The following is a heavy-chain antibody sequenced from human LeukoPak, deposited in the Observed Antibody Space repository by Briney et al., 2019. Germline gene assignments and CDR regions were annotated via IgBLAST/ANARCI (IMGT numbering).Heavy chain of an antibody. D-gene: IGHD3-22*01. CDR2: IYHSGST. CDR3: ASDITMIVSRIDY. CDR1: GYSFRSGYF. J-gene: IGHJ4*02. Sequence: SETLSLTSAVSGYSFRSGYFRGWIRQPPGKGLEWIGSIYHSGSTYYNPSLKSRVTISVDMSKNQFSLKLSSVTAADRALYYGASDITMIVSRIDYWGQGTLVTVSS. V-gene: IGHV4-38-2*01.